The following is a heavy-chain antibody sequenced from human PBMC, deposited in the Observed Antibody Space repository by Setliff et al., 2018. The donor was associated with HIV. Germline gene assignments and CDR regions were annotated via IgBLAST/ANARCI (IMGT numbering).Heavy chain of an antibody. J-gene: IGHJ4*02. CDR2: INSDGSST. CDR3: ARARGGNSEWSY. Sequence: GGSLRLSCAASGFTFSSYWMHWVRQAPGKGLVWVSRINSDGSSTTYADFVKGRFTISRDNAKNTLYLQMNSLRAEDTAVYSCARARGGNSEWSYWGQGTLVTVSS. CDR1: GFTFSSYW. V-gene: IGHV3-74*03. D-gene: IGHD2-15*01.